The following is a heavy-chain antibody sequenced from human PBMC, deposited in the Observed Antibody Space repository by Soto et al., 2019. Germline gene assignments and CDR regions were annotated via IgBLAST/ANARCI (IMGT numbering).Heavy chain of an antibody. CDR2: TSVYNGNT. V-gene: IGHV1-18*04. CDR1: GYTFFNYG. CDR3: ARAPYCSSTTCYGNWFDP. J-gene: IGHJ5*02. D-gene: IGHD2-2*01. Sequence: QVQLVQSGTEMKQPGASVKVSCKASGYTFFNYGIVWVRQAPGQGLEWMGWTSVYNGNTNYAQKFQDRVTVTTDTSTYTAYMELRSLRSDDTAVYYCARAPYCSSTTCYGNWFDPWGQGTLVTVSS.